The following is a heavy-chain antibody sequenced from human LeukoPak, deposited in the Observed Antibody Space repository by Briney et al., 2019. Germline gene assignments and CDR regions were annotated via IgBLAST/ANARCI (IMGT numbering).Heavy chain of an antibody. Sequence: ASVKVSCKASGYTFTSYGISWARQAPGQGLEWMGWISAYNGNTNYAQKLQGRVTMTTDTSTSTAYMELRSLRSDDTAVYYCATYCSGGSCFPNYFDYWGQGTLVTVSS. CDR1: GYTFTSYG. J-gene: IGHJ4*02. D-gene: IGHD2-15*01. V-gene: IGHV1-18*01. CDR3: ATYCSGGSCFPNYFDY. CDR2: ISAYNGNT.